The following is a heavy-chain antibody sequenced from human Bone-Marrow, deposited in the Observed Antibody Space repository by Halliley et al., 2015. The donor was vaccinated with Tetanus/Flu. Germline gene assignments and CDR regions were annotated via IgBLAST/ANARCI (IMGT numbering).Heavy chain of an antibody. Sequence: ASISHDGIHQFHADSVKGRFTVSRDNSKNTLYLQMDSLTTDDTAIYYCARIGKGWSYGQGLDYWGQGTLVSVSS. CDR3: ARIGKGWSYGQGLDY. D-gene: IGHD3-16*01. V-gene: IGHV3-30*01. J-gene: IGHJ4*02. CDR2: ISHDGIHQ.